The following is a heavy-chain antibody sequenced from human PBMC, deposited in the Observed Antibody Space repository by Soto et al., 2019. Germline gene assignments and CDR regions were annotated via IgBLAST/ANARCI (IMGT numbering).Heavy chain of an antibody. CDR3: AREYSSSAGRDY. V-gene: IGHV1-69*13. D-gene: IGHD6-6*01. CDR2: IIPIFGTA. J-gene: IGHJ4*02. CDR1: GGTFSSYA. Sequence: GASVKVSCKASGGTFSSYAISWVRQAPGQGLEWMGGIIPIFGTANYAQKFQGRVTSTADESTSTAYMELSSLRSEDTAVYYCAREYSSSAGRDYWGQGTLVTVSS.